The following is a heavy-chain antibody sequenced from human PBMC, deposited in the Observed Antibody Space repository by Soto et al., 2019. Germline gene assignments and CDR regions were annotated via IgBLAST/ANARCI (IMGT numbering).Heavy chain of an antibody. V-gene: IGHV1-3*01. CDR2: INAGNGNT. CDR3: ARDPNDSSAYYHHYYYGMDV. D-gene: IGHD3-22*01. J-gene: IGHJ6*02. Sequence: VASVKVSCKASGYTFTSYGIHWVRQAPGQRLEWTGWINAGNGNTKYSEKFQGRVTITRDTSASTAYLELSSLRPEDTAVYYCARDPNDSSAYYHHYYYGMDVWGQGTTVTVSS. CDR1: GYTFTSYG.